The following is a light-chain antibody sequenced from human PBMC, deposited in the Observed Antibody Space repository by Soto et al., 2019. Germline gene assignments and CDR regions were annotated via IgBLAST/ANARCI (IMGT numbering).Light chain of an antibody. V-gene: IGLV2-14*01. CDR2: EVS. CDR1: SRDVGDYNS. CDR3: SSYASGSIYG. J-gene: IGLJ1*01. Sequence: QSALAQPASVSGSPGQSITISCTGTSRDVGDYNSVSWYQQHPGKAPKLVIFEVSDRPSGVSNRFSGSKSGNTASLTISGLQPEDEADYYFSSYASGSIYGFGTGTKLTVL.